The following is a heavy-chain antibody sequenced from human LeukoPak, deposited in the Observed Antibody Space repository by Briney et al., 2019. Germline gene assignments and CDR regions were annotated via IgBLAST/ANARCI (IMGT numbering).Heavy chain of an antibody. CDR2: ISSSSSYI. D-gene: IGHD6-13*01. Sequence: PGGSLRLSCAASGFTFSGYSMIWVRQAPGKGLEWVSSISSSSSYIYYGDSVKGRFTISRDNAKNSLYLQMNSLRAEDTAVYYCAREIAAAPADWGQGTLVTVSS. CDR3: AREIAAAPAD. V-gene: IGHV3-21*01. J-gene: IGHJ4*02. CDR1: GFTFSGYS.